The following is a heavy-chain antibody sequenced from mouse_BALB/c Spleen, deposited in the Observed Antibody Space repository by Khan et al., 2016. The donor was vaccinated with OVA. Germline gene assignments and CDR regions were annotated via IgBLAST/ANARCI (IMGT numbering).Heavy chain of an antibody. CDR2: IYPGSGST. CDR3: ARSGYGSLGY. V-gene: IGHV1-77*01. Sequence: QVQLQQSGPVLVKPGASVKMSCKASGYTFTDYIINWVRQRTGQGLEWIGQIYPGSGSTYYNEKFKGKDTLTADKSSNTAYMQLRSLTSEDSAVYFCARSGYGSLGYWGQGTTLTVSS. J-gene: IGHJ2*01. CDR1: GYTFTDYI. D-gene: IGHD1-1*01.